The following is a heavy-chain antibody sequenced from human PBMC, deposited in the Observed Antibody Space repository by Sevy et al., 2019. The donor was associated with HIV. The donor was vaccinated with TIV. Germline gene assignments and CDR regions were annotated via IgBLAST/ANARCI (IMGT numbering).Heavy chain of an antibody. CDR2: FYYNGRT. CDR1: GDSISGYY. J-gene: IGHJ6*02. V-gene: IGHV4-59*01. Sequence: SETLSLTCTVSGDSISGYYWSWIRQSPGKGLQWIGYFYYNGRTNYDPSLKSRVTISADTSKNQFSLKLSSVTAADTAIYYCARAAADYYYAMDVWGQGTTVTVSS. CDR3: ARAAADYYYAMDV.